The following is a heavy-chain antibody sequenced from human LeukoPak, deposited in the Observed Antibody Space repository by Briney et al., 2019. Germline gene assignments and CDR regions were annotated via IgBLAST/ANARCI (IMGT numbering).Heavy chain of an antibody. Sequence: SETLSLTCAVSGYSISSGYYWGWIRQPPGKGLEWIGSIYHSGSTYYNPSLKSRVTISVDTSKNQFSLKLSSVTAADTAVYYCAREEAAAGFDPWGQGTLVTVSS. V-gene: IGHV4-38-2*02. D-gene: IGHD6-13*01. CDR1: GYSISSGYY. CDR2: IYHSGST. CDR3: AREEAAAGFDP. J-gene: IGHJ5*02.